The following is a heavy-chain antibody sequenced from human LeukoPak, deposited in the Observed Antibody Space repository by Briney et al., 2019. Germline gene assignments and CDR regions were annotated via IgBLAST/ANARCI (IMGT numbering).Heavy chain of an antibody. J-gene: IGHJ4*02. CDR2: ISFDGGNE. D-gene: IGHD5-24*01. CDR1: GFTFSSYG. Sequence: PGGSLRLSCAASGFTFSSYGLHWVRQAPGKGLEWVALISFDGGNEYYADSVKGRFTISRDNSKNTLYLQMNSLRAEDTAVYYCAKGGDGYNYGSYFDYWGQGTLVTVSS. V-gene: IGHV3-30*18. CDR3: AKGGDGYNYGSYFDY.